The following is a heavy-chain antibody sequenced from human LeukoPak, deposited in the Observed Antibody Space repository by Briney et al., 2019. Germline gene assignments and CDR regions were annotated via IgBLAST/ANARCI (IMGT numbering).Heavy chain of an antibody. Sequence: ASVKVSCKASGYSFTSYYITWVRQAPGQGLEWMGWISAYNGKTNYAPMLQGRVTMATDTSTSTTYMELRSLRSDGTAVYYCARGLYFHDSRGLDYWGQGTLVIVSS. J-gene: IGHJ4*02. D-gene: IGHD3-22*01. CDR1: GYSFTSYY. CDR3: ARGLYFHDSRGLDY. V-gene: IGHV1-18*01. CDR2: ISAYNGKT.